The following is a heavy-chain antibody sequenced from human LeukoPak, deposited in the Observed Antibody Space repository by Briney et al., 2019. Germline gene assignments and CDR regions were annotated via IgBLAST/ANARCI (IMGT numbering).Heavy chain of an antibody. CDR3: ARMMPGTYYYDSSGYYLFDY. Sequence: ASVKVSCKASGYTFTSYGISWVRQAPGQGLEWMGWISAYNGNTNYAQELQGRVTMTTDTSTSTAYMELRSLRSDDTAVYYCARMMPGTYYYDSSGYYLFDYWGQGTLVTVSS. V-gene: IGHV1-18*01. D-gene: IGHD3-22*01. CDR1: GYTFTSYG. J-gene: IGHJ4*02. CDR2: ISAYNGNT.